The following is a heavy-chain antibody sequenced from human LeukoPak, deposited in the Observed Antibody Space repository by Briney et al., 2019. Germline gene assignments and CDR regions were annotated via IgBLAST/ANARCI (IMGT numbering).Heavy chain of an antibody. CDR3: AKGESFAFAT. CDR1: GFTFSPYE. J-gene: IGHJ3*02. CDR2: IGRSAST. V-gene: IGHV3-23*01. D-gene: IGHD2-21*01. Sequence: QPGGSLRLSCAAPGFTFSPYEVARVRQAPGKGLEWVSGIGRSASTYYTDSVKGRFTISRDNSKSTLYLQMNSLRAEDTAVYYCAKGESFAFATWGQGTMVTVSS.